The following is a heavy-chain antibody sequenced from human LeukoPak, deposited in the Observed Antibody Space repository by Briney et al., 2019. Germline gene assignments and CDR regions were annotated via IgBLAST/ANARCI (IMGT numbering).Heavy chain of an antibody. CDR1: GFTFSSYW. Sequence: GGSLRLSCAASGFTFSSYWMSWVRQAPGKGLEWVSAISGSGGSTYYADSVKGRFTISRDNSKNTLYLQMNSLRAEDTAVYYCANGGCSGGSCFTFDYWGQGTLVTVSS. CDR2: ISGSGGST. CDR3: ANGGCSGGSCFTFDY. D-gene: IGHD2-15*01. V-gene: IGHV3-23*01. J-gene: IGHJ4*02.